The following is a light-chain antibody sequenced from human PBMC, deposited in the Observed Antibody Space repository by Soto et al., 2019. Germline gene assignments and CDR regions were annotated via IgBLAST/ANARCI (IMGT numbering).Light chain of an antibody. CDR3: SSYAGSNNFDV. V-gene: IGLV2-8*01. Sequence: QSVLTQPPPASGSPGQSVTISCTGTSSDVGGYNYVSWYQQHPGKAPKLMIYEVSKRPSGVPDRFSGSKSGNTAPLTVSGLQAEDEADYYCSSYAGSNNFDVFGTGTKVTVL. J-gene: IGLJ1*01. CDR1: SSDVGGYNY. CDR2: EVS.